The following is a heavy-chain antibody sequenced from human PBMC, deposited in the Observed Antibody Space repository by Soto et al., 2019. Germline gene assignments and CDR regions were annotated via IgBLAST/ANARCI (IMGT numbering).Heavy chain of an antibody. V-gene: IGHV1-18*04. J-gene: IGHJ5*02. D-gene: IGHD5-12*01. Sequence: ASVKVSCKASGYTFTYYEITWVRQAPGQGLEWMGWISAYSGNTNYAQKLQGRVTITADESTSTAYMELSSLRSEDTAVYYCARGGGIVATMTRWFDPWGQGTLVTVSS. CDR2: ISAYSGNT. CDR3: ARGGGIVATMTRWFDP. CDR1: GYTFTYYE.